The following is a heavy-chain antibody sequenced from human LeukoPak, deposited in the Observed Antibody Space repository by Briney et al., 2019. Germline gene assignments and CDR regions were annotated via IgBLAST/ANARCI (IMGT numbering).Heavy chain of an antibody. CDR1: SGSISTSNYY. J-gene: IGHJ6*03. V-gene: IGHV4-39*07. Sequence: SETLSLTCTVSSGSISTSNYYWGWVRQPPGKALEWIGNIFYSGSTYYSPSLKSRVTISLDTSGNQFSLKLNSVTAADTAVYYCARTLYHSYYYYMDVWGKGTTVTISS. CDR2: IFYSGST. CDR3: ARTLYHSYYYYMDV. D-gene: IGHD3-16*01.